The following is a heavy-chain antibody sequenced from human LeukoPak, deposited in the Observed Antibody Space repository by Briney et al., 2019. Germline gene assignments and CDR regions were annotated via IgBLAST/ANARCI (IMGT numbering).Heavy chain of an antibody. CDR3: ARDPIGSRWPYYFDY. CDR1: GYTFTTYA. Sequence: ASVKVSCKASGYTFTTYAIYWVRQAPGQRLEWMGWINAGNGNTKYSQKFQARVTITRDTSASTAYMELSSLRSEDTAVYYCARDPIGSRWPYYFDYWGQGTLVTVSS. V-gene: IGHV1-3*01. CDR2: INAGNGNT. J-gene: IGHJ4*02. D-gene: IGHD6-13*01.